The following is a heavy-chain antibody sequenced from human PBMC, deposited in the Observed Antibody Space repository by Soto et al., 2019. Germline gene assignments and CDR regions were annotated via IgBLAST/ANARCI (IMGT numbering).Heavy chain of an antibody. Sequence: QVQLQESGPGLVKPSETLSLTCTVSGGSISSYYWSWIRQPPGKGLEWIGYIYYSGSTNYNPSLKSRVTISVDTSKNQFSLKLSSVTAADTAVYYCARNLKRYCTNGVCYKERGDYYYYYMDVWGKGTTVTVSS. CDR1: GGSISSYY. D-gene: IGHD2-8*01. CDR2: IYYSGST. V-gene: IGHV4-59*01. J-gene: IGHJ6*03. CDR3: ARNLKRYCTNGVCYKERGDYYYYYMDV.